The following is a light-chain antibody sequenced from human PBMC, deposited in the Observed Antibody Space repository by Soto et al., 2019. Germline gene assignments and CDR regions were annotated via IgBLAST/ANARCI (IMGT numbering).Light chain of an antibody. CDR3: QTWGTGFVV. CDR1: SGHSSSA. CDR2: LNSDGSH. J-gene: IGLJ3*02. Sequence: QPVLTQSPSASASLGASVKLTCTLTSGHSSSAVAWHQQRPEKGPRYLMILNSDGSHSKGDGIPDRFSGSSSGAEHYLTISSVQSEDEADYYCQTWGTGFVVFGGGTKLTVL. V-gene: IGLV4-69*01.